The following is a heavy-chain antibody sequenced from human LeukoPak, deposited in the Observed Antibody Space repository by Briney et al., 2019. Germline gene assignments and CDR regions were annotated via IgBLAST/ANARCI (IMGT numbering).Heavy chain of an antibody. J-gene: IGHJ4*02. V-gene: IGHV3-48*04. CDR2: ISSTSSTI. CDR1: GFTFSSSA. D-gene: IGHD5-18*01. CDR3: ASSPRSYGSSPDDY. Sequence: GGSLRLSCTASGFTFSSSAMNWVRHTPGKRLEWVSYISSTSSTIYYADSVKGRFTISRDNAKNSLYLQMNSLRAEDTAVYYCASSPRSYGSSPDDYWGQGTLVTVSS.